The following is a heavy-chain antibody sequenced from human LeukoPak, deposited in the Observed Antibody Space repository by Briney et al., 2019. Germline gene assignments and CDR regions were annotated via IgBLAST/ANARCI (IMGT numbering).Heavy chain of an antibody. V-gene: IGHV3-23*01. J-gene: IGHJ4*02. CDR3: AKDLSYGFDY. CDR2: ISATDSRP. Sequence: PGGSLRLSCAASAFTYSIYAMSWVRQAPGKGLEWVSAISATDSRPYYADSVKGRFTISRDNSKSTLYLQLNGLRGEDTAIYYCAKDLSYGFDYWGQGTLVTVSS. CDR1: AFTYSIYA. D-gene: IGHD5-18*01.